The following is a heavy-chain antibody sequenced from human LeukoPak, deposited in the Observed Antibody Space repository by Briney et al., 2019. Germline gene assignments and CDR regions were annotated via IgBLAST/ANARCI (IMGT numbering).Heavy chain of an antibody. CDR2: IIPIFGTA. D-gene: IGHD2-2*01. J-gene: IGHJ5*02. Sequence: ASLKVSCKASGGTFSSYTISWVRQAPGQGREWMGRIIPIFGTANYAQKFQGRVTITTDESTSTAYMELSSLRSEDTAVYYCARGGYCSSTSCFNWFDPWGQGTLVTVSS. V-gene: IGHV1-69*05. CDR1: GGTFSSYT. CDR3: ARGGYCSSTSCFNWFDP.